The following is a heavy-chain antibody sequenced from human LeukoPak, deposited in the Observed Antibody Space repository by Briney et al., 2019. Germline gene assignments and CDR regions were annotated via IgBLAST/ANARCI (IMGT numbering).Heavy chain of an antibody. J-gene: IGHJ4*02. CDR2: INQDGSEK. CDR1: GFTFSSYW. Sequence: SGGSLRHSCAASGFTFSSYWMSWVRQAPGEGLEWVVNINQDGSEKYYVDSVKGRFTISRDNAKNSLSLQMNSLRAEDTAVYYCARGKTTSGMSAGYWGQGTLVTVSP. V-gene: IGHV3-7*01. D-gene: IGHD1-1*01. CDR3: ARGKTTSGMSAGY.